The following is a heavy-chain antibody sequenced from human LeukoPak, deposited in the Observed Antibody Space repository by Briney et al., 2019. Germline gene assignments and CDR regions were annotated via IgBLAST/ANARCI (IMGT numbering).Heavy chain of an antibody. CDR2: IYASGST. J-gene: IGHJ4*02. V-gene: IGHV4-61*02. CDR1: SGSISSGSISTYY. D-gene: IGHD3-10*01. CDR3: ARAYGSGSYGFDY. Sequence: SETLSLTCTVSSGSISSGSISTYYWSWIRQPAGKGLEWIGRIYASGSTNYNPSLKSRVSMSVDTSKNQFSLQLSSVTAADTAVYYCARAYGSGSYGFDYWGQGTLVTVSS.